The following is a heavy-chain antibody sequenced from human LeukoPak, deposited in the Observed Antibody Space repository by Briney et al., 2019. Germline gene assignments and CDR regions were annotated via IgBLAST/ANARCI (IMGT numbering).Heavy chain of an antibody. Sequence: ASVKVSCKASGYTFTGYFLNWVRLAPGQGLEWMGWINPNSGATNYAPKFQGRVTMTRDTSITTAYMELSSLRSDDTAVYYCAIKFVVPAALDYWGPGTVVTVSS. CDR2: INPNSGAT. CDR3: AIKFVVPAALDY. D-gene: IGHD2-2*01. J-gene: IGHJ4*02. CDR1: GYTFTGYF. V-gene: IGHV1-2*02.